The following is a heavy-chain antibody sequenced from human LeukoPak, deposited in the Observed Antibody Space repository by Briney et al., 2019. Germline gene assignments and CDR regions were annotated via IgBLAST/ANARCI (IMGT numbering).Heavy chain of an antibody. CDR3: AKVRYYYDSSAPGAFDI. CDR2: ISYDGSNK. CDR1: GFTFSGYA. V-gene: IGHV3-30-3*01. Sequence: GGSLRLSCAASGFTFSGYAMHWVRQAPGKGLEWVAVISYDGSNKYYADSVKGRFTISRDNSKNTLYLQMNSLRAEDTAVYYCAKVRYYYDSSAPGAFDIWGQGTMVTVSS. D-gene: IGHD3-22*01. J-gene: IGHJ3*02.